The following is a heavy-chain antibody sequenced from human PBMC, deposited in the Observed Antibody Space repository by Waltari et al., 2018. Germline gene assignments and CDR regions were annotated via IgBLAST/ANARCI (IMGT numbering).Heavy chain of an antibody. D-gene: IGHD3-10*01. CDR3: TRQDSDYGSGSYFLNDY. CDR1: GFTFSGSA. CDR2: IRSKANSYAT. Sequence: LVESGGGLVQPGGSLRLSCAASGFTFSGSAMHWVRQASGKGLEWVGRIRSKANSYATAYAASVKGRFTISRDDSKNTAYLQMNSLKTEDTAVYYCTRQDSDYGSGSYFLNDYWGQGTLVTVSS. V-gene: IGHV3-73*01. J-gene: IGHJ4*02.